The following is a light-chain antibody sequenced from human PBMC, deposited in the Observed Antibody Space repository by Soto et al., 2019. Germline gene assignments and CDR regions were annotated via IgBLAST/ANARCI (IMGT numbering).Light chain of an antibody. CDR3: QQYDNSPLIYT. Sequence: EIVLTQSPGTLSLSPGERATLYCRASQSISDFIAWHQQKPGQAPRLLIYGASNRAIGIPDRFSGSGSGTEFTLTISRLEPEDFAVYYCQQYDNSPLIYTFGQGTKLEIK. CDR2: GAS. CDR1: QSISDF. V-gene: IGKV3-20*01. J-gene: IGKJ2*01.